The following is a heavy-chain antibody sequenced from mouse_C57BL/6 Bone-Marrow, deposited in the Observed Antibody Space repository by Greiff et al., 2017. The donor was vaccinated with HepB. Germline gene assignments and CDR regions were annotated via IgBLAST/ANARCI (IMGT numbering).Heavy chain of an antibody. D-gene: IGHD4-1*01. J-gene: IGHJ1*03. V-gene: IGHV10-1*01. CDR3: VSLANWDFNWYFDV. CDR2: IRSKSNNYAT. Sequence: DVHLVESGGGLVQPKGSLKLSCAASGFSFNTYAMNWVRQAPGKGLEWVARIRSKSNNYATYYADSVKDRFTISRDDSESMLYLQMNNLKTEDTAMYYCVSLANWDFNWYFDVWGTGTTVTVSS. CDR1: GFSFNTYA.